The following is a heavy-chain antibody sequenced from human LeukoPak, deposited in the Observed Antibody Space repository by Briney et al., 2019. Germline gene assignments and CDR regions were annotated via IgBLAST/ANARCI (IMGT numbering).Heavy chain of an antibody. Sequence: GGSLRLSCAASGFIFSSHVMHWVRQAPGKGLEWVSGISGGGGDTYYADSVKGRFTISRDNSKNTLDLQMSSLRAEDTAVYYCAKGRGTYGGYPYYFDYWGQGTLVSVSS. CDR1: GFIFSSHV. D-gene: IGHD4-23*01. V-gene: IGHV3-23*01. CDR3: AKGRGTYGGYPYYFDY. CDR2: ISGGGGDT. J-gene: IGHJ4*02.